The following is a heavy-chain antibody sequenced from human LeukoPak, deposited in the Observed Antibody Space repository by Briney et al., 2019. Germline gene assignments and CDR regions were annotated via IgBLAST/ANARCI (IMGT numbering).Heavy chain of an antibody. J-gene: IGHJ3*02. V-gene: IGHV4-30-4*01. Sequence: SQTLSLTCTVSGGSISSGDYYWSWVRQPPGKGLEWIGFIYYTGSTYYNPSLTSRITISLDTSKNQFSLKLSSVTATDTAVYYCARDLPVGDDAFDIWGQGTMVTVSS. CDR2: IYYTGST. CDR1: GGSISSGDYY. CDR3: ARDLPVGDDAFDI. D-gene: IGHD3-16*01.